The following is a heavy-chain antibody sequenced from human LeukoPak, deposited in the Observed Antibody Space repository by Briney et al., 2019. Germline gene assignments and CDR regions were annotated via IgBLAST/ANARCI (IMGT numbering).Heavy chain of an antibody. CDR3: THPAYYYNVDV. V-gene: IGHV3-73*01. CDR2: IKTKADNYAT. CDR1: GLTFSVSA. Sequence: GGSLKLSCSASGLTFSVSAIHWVRQASGKGLEWVGRIKTKADNYATAYAASVKGRLTISRDDSTNTAYLQMNSLKTEDTAVYYCTHPAYYYNVDVWGKGTTFTVSS. D-gene: IGHD6-25*01. J-gene: IGHJ6*04.